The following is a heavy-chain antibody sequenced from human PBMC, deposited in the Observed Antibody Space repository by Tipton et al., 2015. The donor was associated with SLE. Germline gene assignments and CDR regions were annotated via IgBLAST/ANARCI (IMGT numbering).Heavy chain of an antibody. CDR3: ARGISSGWWNY. CDR1: GGSFSGYY. CDR2: INHSGST. J-gene: IGHJ4*01. D-gene: IGHD6-19*01. Sequence: LRLSCAVYGGSFSGYYGSWIRQPPGKGLEWIGEINHSGSTNYNPSLKSRVTISVDTSKNQFSLKLSSVTAADTAVYYCARGISSGWWNYWGQETWSPSPQ. V-gene: IGHV4-34*01.